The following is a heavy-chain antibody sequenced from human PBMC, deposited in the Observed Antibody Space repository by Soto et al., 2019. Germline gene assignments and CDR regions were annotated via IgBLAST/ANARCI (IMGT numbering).Heavy chain of an antibody. J-gene: IGHJ4*02. D-gene: IGHD2-15*01. CDR1: GFTFSSYG. CDR3: ARPSGGSHFDY. V-gene: IGHV3-33*01. Sequence: QVQLVESGGGVVQPGRSLRLSCAASGFTFSSYGMHWVRQAPGKGLEWVAVIWYDGSNKYYAGSVKGRFTISRDNSKNTLYLQMNSLRAEDTAVYYCARPSGGSHFDYWGQGTLVTVSS. CDR2: IWYDGSNK.